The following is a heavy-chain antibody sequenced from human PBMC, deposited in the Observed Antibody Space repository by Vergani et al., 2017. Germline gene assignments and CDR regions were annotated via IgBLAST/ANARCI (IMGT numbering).Heavy chain of an antibody. D-gene: IGHD6-6*01. V-gene: IGHV3-9*02. J-gene: IGHJ5*02. CDR3: SKCLGTSSVGGWFDP. CDR2: ISWNSNSI. CDR1: GFTSAGYA. Sequence: EVQLEESGGGLVLPGRSLRLSCVASGFTSAGYAMHWVRQAPGQGLEWVSGISWNSNSIGYADSVKGRFTISRDNAKNSLYLQMNSLRAEDTALYYCSKCLGTSSVGGWFDPWGQGTLVTVSS.